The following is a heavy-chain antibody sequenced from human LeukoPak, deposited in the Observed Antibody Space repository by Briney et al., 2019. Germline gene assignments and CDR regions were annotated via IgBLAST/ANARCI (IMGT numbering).Heavy chain of an antibody. D-gene: IGHD5-12*01. CDR2: ISAYNGNT. CDR1: GYTFTSYG. J-gene: IGHJ5*02. Sequence: ASVKVSRKASGYTFTSYGISWVRQAPGQGLEWMGWISAYNGNTNYAQKFQGRVTMTTDTSTSTAYMELRSLRSDDTAVYYCARDIDSGYDSLWNWFDPWGQGTRVTVSS. V-gene: IGHV1-18*04. CDR3: ARDIDSGYDSLWNWFDP.